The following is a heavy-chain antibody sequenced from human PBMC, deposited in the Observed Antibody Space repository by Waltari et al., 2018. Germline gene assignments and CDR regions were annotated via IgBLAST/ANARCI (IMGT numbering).Heavy chain of an antibody. D-gene: IGHD2-15*01. CDR3: ARDRRVYCSGGSCYVAYYYYGMDV. Sequence: GLEWVANIKQDGSEKYYVDSVKGRFTISRDNAKNSLYLQMNSLRAEDTAVYYCARDRRVYCSGGSCYVAYYYYGMDVWGQGTTVTVSS. J-gene: IGHJ6*02. V-gene: IGHV3-7*01. CDR2: IKQDGSEK.